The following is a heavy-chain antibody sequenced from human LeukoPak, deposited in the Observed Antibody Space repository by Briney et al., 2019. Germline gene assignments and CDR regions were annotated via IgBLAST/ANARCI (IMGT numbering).Heavy chain of an antibody. J-gene: IGHJ3*02. CDR1: GGSISSSSYY. V-gene: IGHV4-39*07. CDR2: IYYSGST. Sequence: PSETLSLTCTVSGGSISSSSYYWGWIRQPPGKGLEWIGSIYYSGSTYYNPSLKSRVTISVDTSKNQFSLKLSSVTAADTAVYYCARRYYYDSSVGAFDIWGQGTMVTVSS. CDR3: ARRYYYDSSVGAFDI. D-gene: IGHD3-22*01.